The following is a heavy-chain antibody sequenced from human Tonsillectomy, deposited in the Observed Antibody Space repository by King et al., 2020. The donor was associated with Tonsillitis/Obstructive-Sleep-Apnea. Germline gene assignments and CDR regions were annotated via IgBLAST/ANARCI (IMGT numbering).Heavy chain of an antibody. J-gene: IGHJ6*03. CDR3: AKEGSWAKYYYYYMDV. D-gene: IGHD6-13*01. Sequence: VQLVESGGGVVQPGRSLRLSCAASGFPFNSYTMHWVRQAPGKGLEWVALISYDGSNKYCADSVKGRFTISRDNSKNTLYLQMNSLRAEDTAVYYCAKEGSWAKYYYYYMDVWGGGTTVTVSS. CDR2: ISYDGSNK. V-gene: IGHV3-30*01. CDR1: GFPFNSYT.